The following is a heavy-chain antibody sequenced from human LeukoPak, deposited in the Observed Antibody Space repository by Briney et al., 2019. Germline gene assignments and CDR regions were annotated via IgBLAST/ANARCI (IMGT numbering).Heavy chain of an antibody. CDR3: STVDGGVSDSYYYYYIDV. V-gene: IGHV5-51*01. CDR1: GYSFISYW. Sequence: GESLKISCKGSGYSFISYWIGWVRQMPGKGLEWMGIIYPSDSDTRYSPSFQGQVTISADKSISTAYLQWSSLKASDTARYYFSTVDGGVSDSYYYYYIDVWGKGTTVTVSS. D-gene: IGHD3-16*01. CDR2: IYPSDSDT. J-gene: IGHJ6*03.